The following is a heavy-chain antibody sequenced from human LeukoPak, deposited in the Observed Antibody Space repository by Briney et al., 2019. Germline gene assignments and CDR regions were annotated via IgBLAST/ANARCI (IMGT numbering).Heavy chain of an antibody. Sequence: GGSLRLSCAASGFTFSSYAMHWVRQAPGKGLECVAIMSFDGTNKYYADSVKGRFTISRDNSKNTLHLQMNSLRAEDTAVYYCARANCGGDCQHSMYYFDFWGQGTLVTVSP. CDR3: ARANCGGDCQHSMYYFDF. V-gene: IGHV3-30*04. CDR2: MSFDGTNK. J-gene: IGHJ4*02. D-gene: IGHD2-21*02. CDR1: GFTFSSYA.